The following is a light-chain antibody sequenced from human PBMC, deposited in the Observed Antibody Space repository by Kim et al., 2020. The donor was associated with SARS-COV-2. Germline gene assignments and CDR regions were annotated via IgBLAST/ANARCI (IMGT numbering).Light chain of an antibody. Sequence: SYELTQPPSVSVSPGQTASITCSGDKLGDKYVYWYQQKPGQSPVVVIYQDSKRPSGIPERFSGSNSGNTATLTISGTQAMDEADYYCQAWDSSTVVFGGGTQLTDL. J-gene: IGLJ2*01. CDR3: QAWDSSTVV. V-gene: IGLV3-1*01. CDR1: KLGDKY. CDR2: QDS.